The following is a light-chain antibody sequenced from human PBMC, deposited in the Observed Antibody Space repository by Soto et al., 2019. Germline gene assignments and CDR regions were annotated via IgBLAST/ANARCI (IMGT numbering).Light chain of an antibody. V-gene: IGKV3-20*01. Sequence: EIVLTQSPGTLSLFPGERAILSCRATQSVNSDYLAWYQQKPGQAPRLLIYIASRRATGIPDRFSGSGSGTDFTLTINRLEPEDFAVYYCQQYGTSPWTFGQGTNVEIK. CDR1: QSVNSDY. J-gene: IGKJ1*01. CDR2: IAS. CDR3: QQYGTSPWT.